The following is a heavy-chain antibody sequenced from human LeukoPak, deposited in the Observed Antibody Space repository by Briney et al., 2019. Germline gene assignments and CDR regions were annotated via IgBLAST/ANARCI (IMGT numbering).Heavy chain of an antibody. J-gene: IGHJ4*02. Sequence: PSETLSLTCTVSGGSISSYYWSWIRQPAGKGLEWIGRIYTSGSTNYNPSLKGRVTMSVDTSKNQFSLKLSSVTAADTAVYYCARDRRSIAAAGNWYFDYWGQGTLVTVSS. V-gene: IGHV4-4*07. CDR1: GGSISSYY. D-gene: IGHD6-13*01. CDR3: ARDRRSIAAAGNWYFDY. CDR2: IYTSGST.